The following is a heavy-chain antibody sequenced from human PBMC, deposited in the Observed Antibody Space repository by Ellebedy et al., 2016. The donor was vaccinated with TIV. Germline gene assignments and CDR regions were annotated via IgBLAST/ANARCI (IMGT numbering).Heavy chain of an antibody. Sequence: PGGSLRLSCKGSGYTFHYYWIGWVRQMPGKGLDWMGIIYPGDSVTTYSPSFQGQVTISADRSINTAYLQWSSLRASDTAMYFCARLKGSFYSEIDYWGQGTLVTVSP. CDR1: GYTFHYYW. CDR2: IYPGDSVT. J-gene: IGHJ4*02. CDR3: ARLKGSFYSEIDY. D-gene: IGHD4-11*01. V-gene: IGHV5-51*01.